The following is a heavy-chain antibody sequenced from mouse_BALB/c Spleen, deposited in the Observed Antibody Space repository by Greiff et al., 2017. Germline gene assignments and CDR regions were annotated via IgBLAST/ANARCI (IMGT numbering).Heavy chain of an antibody. Sequence: QVQLKQSGAELVRPGASVTLSCKASGYTFTDYEMHWVKQTPVHGLEWIGAIDPETGGTAYNQKFKGKATLTADKSSSTAYMELRSLTSEDSAVYYCTRRTTVVATGDYCDYWGQGTTLTVSS. CDR2: IDPETGGT. CDR1: GYTFTDYE. J-gene: IGHJ2*01. V-gene: IGHV1-15*01. D-gene: IGHD1-1*01. CDR3: TRRTTVVATGDYCDY.